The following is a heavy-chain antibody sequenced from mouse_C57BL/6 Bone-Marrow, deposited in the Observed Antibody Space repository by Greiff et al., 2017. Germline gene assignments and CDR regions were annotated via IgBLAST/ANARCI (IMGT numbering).Heavy chain of an antibody. CDR1: GFSLTSYA. CDR3: ARNCRINTVVDHWDFDV. V-gene: IGHV2-9-1*01. Sequence: QVQLQQSGPGLVAPSQSLSITCPVSGFSLTSYAISWVRQPPGKGLEWLGVIWTGGGTNYNSPLKSSLSISKDNSKSQVLIKMNRRQTNDTDKYYCARNCRINTVVDHWDFDVWGTGNTVTVSS. J-gene: IGHJ1*03. D-gene: IGHD1-1*01. CDR2: IWTGGGT.